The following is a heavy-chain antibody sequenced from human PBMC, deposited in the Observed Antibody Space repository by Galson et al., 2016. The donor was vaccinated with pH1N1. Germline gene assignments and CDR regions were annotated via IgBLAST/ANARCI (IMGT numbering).Heavy chain of an antibody. CDR1: NHTFTAYS. V-gene: IGHV1-18*01. J-gene: IGHJ2*01. Sequence: SVKVSCKASNHTFTAYSISWVRQAPGQGLEWMAWISAYNGDTKYAEKLQGRVTMTTDTSANTAYMELRSLRSDDTAVYYCARHRSGWSGALTYWHFDRWGRGTLVTVSS. CDR2: ISAYNGDT. CDR3: ARHRSGWSGALTYWHFDR. D-gene: IGHD6-19*01.